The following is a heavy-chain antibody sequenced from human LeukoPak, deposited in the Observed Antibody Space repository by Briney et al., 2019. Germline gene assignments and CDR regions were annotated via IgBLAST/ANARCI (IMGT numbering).Heavy chain of an antibody. D-gene: IGHD2-15*01. J-gene: IGHJ4*01. CDR1: GFTLDSFY. Sequence: GGSLRLSCVASGFTLDSFYMSWVRQAPGKALEWVGNIDEAGKDRYYADSVKGRFTISRDNTKNSVFLDMTSLRVEDTATYFCARASPGVVFNYFDYWGQGALVPVSS. V-gene: IGHV3-7*01. CDR3: ARASPGVVFNYFDY. CDR2: IDEAGKDR.